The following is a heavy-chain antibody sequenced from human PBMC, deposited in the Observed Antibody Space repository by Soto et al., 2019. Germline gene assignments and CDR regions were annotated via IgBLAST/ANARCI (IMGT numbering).Heavy chain of an antibody. J-gene: IGHJ6*02. CDR2: INPSGGST. Sequence: GASVKVSCKASGYTFTSYYMHWVRQAPGQGLEWMGIINPSGGSTSYAQKFQGRVTMTRDTSTSTVYMELSSLRSEDTAVYYCARDYYDSSGYFVLAYYYGMDVWGQGTTVTVSS. CDR1: GYTFTSYY. CDR3: ARDYYDSSGYFVLAYYYGMDV. V-gene: IGHV1-46*01. D-gene: IGHD3-22*01.